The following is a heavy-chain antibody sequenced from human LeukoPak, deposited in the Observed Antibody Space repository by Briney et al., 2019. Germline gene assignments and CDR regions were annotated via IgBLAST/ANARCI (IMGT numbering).Heavy chain of an antibody. CDR2: IYYSGST. CDR3: ARDSSRGAFDY. CDR1: GGSISSYY. V-gene: IGHV4-59*01. J-gene: IGHJ4*02. Sequence: PSETLYLTCTVSGGSISSYYWSWIRQPPGKGLEWIGYIYYSGSTNYNPSLKSRVTISVDTSKNQFSLKLSSVTAADTAVYYCARDSSRGAFDYWGQGTLVTVSS.